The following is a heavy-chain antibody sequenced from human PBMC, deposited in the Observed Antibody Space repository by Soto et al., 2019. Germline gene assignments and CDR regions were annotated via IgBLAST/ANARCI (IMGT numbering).Heavy chain of an antibody. Sequence: QVQLVESGGGVVQPGRSLRLSCAASGFTFSSYGMHWVRQAAGKGLEWVAVIWYDGSNKYYADSVKGRFTISRDNSKNTLYMQMNSLRAEDTAVYYCARGAGYHHDYWGQGTLVTVSS. V-gene: IGHV3-33*01. J-gene: IGHJ4*02. CDR2: IWYDGSNK. CDR3: ARGAGYHHDY. CDR1: GFTFSSYG. D-gene: IGHD2-2*01.